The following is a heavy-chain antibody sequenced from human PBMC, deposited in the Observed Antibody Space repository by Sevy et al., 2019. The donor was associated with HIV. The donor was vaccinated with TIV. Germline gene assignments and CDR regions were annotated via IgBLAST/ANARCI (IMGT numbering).Heavy chain of an antibody. J-gene: IGHJ4*02. CDR1: GSTFSKAW. Sequence: GGSLRLSCAASGSTFSKAWMTWVRQAPGRGLEWVGRIKSNTDGGTIDYAAPVKGRFTISRDDSKNTLYLQMNSLKTEDTAVYYCTTGSYSSSIYFEHWGQGTLVTVSS. CDR2: IKSNTDGGTI. D-gene: IGHD6-6*01. CDR3: TTGSYSSSIYFEH. V-gene: IGHV3-15*01.